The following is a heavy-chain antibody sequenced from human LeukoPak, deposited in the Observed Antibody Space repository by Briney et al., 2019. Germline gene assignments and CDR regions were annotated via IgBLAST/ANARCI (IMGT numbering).Heavy chain of an antibody. CDR1: GGSISTYS. Sequence: SETLSLTCTISGGSISTYSWSWIRQPPGKGLEWIGYIFYSGNTNYNPSLKSRVSISVDTSKNQFSLKLSSVTTADTAVYYCAKDGPLGYWGQGTLVTVSS. D-gene: IGHD7-27*01. J-gene: IGHJ4*02. CDR2: IFYSGNT. CDR3: AKDGPLGY. V-gene: IGHV4-59*01.